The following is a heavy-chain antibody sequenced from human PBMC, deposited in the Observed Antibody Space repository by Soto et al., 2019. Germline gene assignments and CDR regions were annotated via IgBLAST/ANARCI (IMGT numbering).Heavy chain of an antibody. CDR1: GYTFTSYG. J-gene: IGHJ6*02. CDR2: ISAYNGNT. D-gene: IGHD3-10*01. Sequence: ASVKVSCKASGYTFTSYGISWVRQAPGQGLEWMGWISAYNGNTNYAQKLQGRVTMTTDTSTSTAYMELRSLRSDDTAVYYCASGNPTLWFGELTVYGMDVWGQGTTVTVSS. CDR3: ASGNPTLWFGELTVYGMDV. V-gene: IGHV1-18*01.